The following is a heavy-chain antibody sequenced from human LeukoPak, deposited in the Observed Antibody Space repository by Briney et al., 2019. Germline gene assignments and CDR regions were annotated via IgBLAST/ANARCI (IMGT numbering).Heavy chain of an antibody. CDR2: IIPILGIA. CDR3: ASNPCHSGYSGRENYYGMDV. J-gene: IGHJ6*02. CDR1: GGTFSSYA. D-gene: IGHD3-22*01. Sequence: GSSVKVSCKASGGTFSSYAISWVRQAPGQGLEWMGRIIPILGIANYAQKFQGRVTITADKSTSTAYMELSSLRSEDTAVYYCASNPCHSGYSGRENYYGMDVWGQGTTVTVSS. V-gene: IGHV1-69*04.